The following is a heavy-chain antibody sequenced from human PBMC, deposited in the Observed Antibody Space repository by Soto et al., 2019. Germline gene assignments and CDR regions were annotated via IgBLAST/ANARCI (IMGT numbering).Heavy chain of an antibody. CDR2: ISSSSSYT. J-gene: IGHJ4*02. CDR3: ARDHHRYSGYDYVDY. Sequence: QVQLVESGGGLVKPGGSLRLSCVASGFTFSDYYRSWIRQAPGKGLERVSYISSSSSYTNYADSVKGRFTISRDNAKNSLYLQMNRLRAEDTAVYYCARDHHRYSGYDYVDYWGQGTLVTVSS. CDR1: GFTFSDYY. V-gene: IGHV3-11*05. D-gene: IGHD5-12*01.